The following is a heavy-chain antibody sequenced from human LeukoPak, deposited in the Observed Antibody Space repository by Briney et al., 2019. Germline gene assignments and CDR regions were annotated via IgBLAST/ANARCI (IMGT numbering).Heavy chain of an antibody. CDR1: GGIFSSYA. J-gene: IGHJ4*02. Sequence: SVKVSCKASGGIFSSYAISWVRQAPGQGLEWMGRIIPILGIANYAQKFQGRVTITADKSTSTAYMELSSLRSEDTAVYYCARAIYYYGSGSSPRYYFDYWGQGTLVTVSS. D-gene: IGHD3-10*01. CDR2: IIPILGIA. V-gene: IGHV1-69*04. CDR3: ARAIYYYGSGSSPRYYFDY.